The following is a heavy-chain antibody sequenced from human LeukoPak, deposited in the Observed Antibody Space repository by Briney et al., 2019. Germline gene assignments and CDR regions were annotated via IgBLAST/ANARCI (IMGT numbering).Heavy chain of an antibody. V-gene: IGHV3-7*01. CDR2: IKQDGSEK. D-gene: IGHD3-10*01. CDR3: ARDRTGAS. Sequence: PGGSLRLSCAASGFTFSSYWMGWVRQAPGKGLQWVANIKQDGSEKNYVDSVKGRFTISRDNAKDSLYLQMNSLRVEDTAVYYCARDRTGASWGQETLVTVSS. J-gene: IGHJ4*02. CDR1: GFTFSSYW.